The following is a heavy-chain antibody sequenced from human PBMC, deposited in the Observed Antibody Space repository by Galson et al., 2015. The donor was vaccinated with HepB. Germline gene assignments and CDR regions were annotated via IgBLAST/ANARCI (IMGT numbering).Heavy chain of an antibody. D-gene: IGHD1-1*01. CDR2: ICSGSIT. V-gene: IGHV3-53*01. Sequence: SLRLSCAASGFTVSTNCMSWVRQAPGKGLVWVSLICSGSITYYADSVKGRFTISRDNSKNTLYLQMNSLRAEDTAVYYCARGKDKWNDRYGMDVWGQGTTVTVSS. CDR1: GFTVSTNC. CDR3: ARGKDKWNDRYGMDV. J-gene: IGHJ6*02.